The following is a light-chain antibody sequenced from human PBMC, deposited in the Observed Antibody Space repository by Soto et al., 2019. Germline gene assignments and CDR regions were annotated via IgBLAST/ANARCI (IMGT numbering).Light chain of an antibody. CDR1: SSDVGGYNY. Sequence: QSALTQPASVSGSPGQSITISCTGTSSDVGGYNYVSWYQQHPGKAPKLMIYDVSNRPSGVSNRFSGSKSGKTASLTISGLPAEDEADYYGSSYTSSSTYVFGAGTKVTVL. CDR2: DVS. V-gene: IGLV2-14*01. CDR3: SSYTSSSTYV. J-gene: IGLJ1*01.